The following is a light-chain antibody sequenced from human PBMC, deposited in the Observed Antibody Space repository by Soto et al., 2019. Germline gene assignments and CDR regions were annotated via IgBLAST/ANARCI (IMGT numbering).Light chain of an antibody. V-gene: IGKV3-15*01. J-gene: IGKJ4*01. CDR3: QEYYNWPPLT. CDR1: QSVSSN. CDR2: DAS. Sequence: DIVMTQSPATLSVSPGDRATLSCRASQSVSSNLAWYQQKPGQPPRLLIYDASTRATGIPARFSGSRSGTEFTRAITSLQSEDFAVYYCQEYYNWPPLTFGGGTKVDIE.